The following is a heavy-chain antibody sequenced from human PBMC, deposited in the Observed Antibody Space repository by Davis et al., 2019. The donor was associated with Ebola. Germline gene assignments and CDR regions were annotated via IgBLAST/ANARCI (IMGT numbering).Heavy chain of an antibody. D-gene: IGHD3-3*01. J-gene: IGHJ6*02. V-gene: IGHV1-18*01. CDR1: GGTFSSYA. CDR3: ARDQVRFLEWLPYGMDV. CDR2: ISAYNGNT. Sequence: AASVKVSCKASGGTFSSYAISWVRQAPGQGLEWMGWISAYNGNTNYAQKLQGRVTMTTDTSTSTAYMELSSLRSEDTAVYYCARDQVRFLEWLPYGMDVWGQGTTVTVSS.